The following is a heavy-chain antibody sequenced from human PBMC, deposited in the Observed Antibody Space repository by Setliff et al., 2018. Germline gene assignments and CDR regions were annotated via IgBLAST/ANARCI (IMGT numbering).Heavy chain of an antibody. D-gene: IGHD3-22*01. CDR2: MNPNSGNT. V-gene: IGHV1-8*02. CDR1: GYTFTSYG. CDR3: ARDRDSSGYPYYFDY. J-gene: IGHJ4*02. Sequence: GASVKVSCKASGYTFTSYGISWVRQATGQGPEWMGWMNPNSGNTGYAQKFQGRVTMTRNTSISTAYMELSSLRSEDTAVYYCARDRDSSGYPYYFDYWGQGTLVTVSS.